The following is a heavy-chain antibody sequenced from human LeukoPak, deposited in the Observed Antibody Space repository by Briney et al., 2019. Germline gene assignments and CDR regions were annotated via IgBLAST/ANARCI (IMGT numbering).Heavy chain of an antibody. J-gene: IGHJ3*02. CDR3: ASLIAAALRGAFDI. CDR1: GGSISSSSYY. Sequence: SETLSLTCTVSGGSISSSSYYWRWIRQPPGKGLEWIGSIYYSGSTYYNPSLKSRVTISVDTSKNQFSLKLASVTAADTAVYYCASLIAAALRGAFDIWGQGTMVTVSS. D-gene: IGHD6-13*01. V-gene: IGHV4-39*01. CDR2: IYYSGST.